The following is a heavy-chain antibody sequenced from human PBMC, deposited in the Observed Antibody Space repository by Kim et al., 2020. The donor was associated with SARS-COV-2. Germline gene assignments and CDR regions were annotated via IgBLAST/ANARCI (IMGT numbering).Heavy chain of an antibody. J-gene: IGHJ4*02. V-gene: IGHV3-48*01. CDR2: SSSSTI. CDR3: ARRLDY. Sequence: SSSSTIYYADSVRGRFTISRDNAKNSLYLQMNSLRAEDTAVYYCARRLDYWGQGTLVTVSS.